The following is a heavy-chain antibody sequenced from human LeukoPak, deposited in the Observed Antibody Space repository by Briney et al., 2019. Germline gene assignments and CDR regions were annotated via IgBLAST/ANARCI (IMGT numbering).Heavy chain of an antibody. D-gene: IGHD5-18*01. CDR2: IYYSGST. V-gene: IGHV4-34*01. CDR3: ARYTYGSTSDF. J-gene: IGHJ4*02. Sequence: PSETLSLTCAVYGGSFSGYYWSWIRQPPGKGLEWIGSIYYSGSTHYNLSLKSRVTVSVDTSKNQFSLNLSSVTAADTAVYYCARYTYGSTSDFWGQGTLVTVSS. CDR1: GGSFSGYY.